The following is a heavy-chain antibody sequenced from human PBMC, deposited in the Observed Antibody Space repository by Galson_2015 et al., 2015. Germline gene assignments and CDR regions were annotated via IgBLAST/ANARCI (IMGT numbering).Heavy chain of an antibody. CDR2: ISTYNSHT. Sequence: SVKVSCKASGYTFNNYGISWVRQAPGQGLEWMGWISTYNSHTNYAQKVQGRVTMTTDTSTSTAYMELRSLRSDDTAMYYCTRDFGIPYSTVDYWGQGTLVTVSS. V-gene: IGHV1-18*01. D-gene: IGHD6-13*01. J-gene: IGHJ4*02. CDR1: GYTFNNYG. CDR3: TRDFGIPYSTVDY.